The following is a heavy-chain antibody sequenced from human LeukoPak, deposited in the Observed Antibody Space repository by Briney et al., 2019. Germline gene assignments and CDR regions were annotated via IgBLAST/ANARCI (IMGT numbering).Heavy chain of an antibody. Sequence: GRSPRPSCAASGFTLDDYAMHWVRQAPGKGLGWVSGISWNSGSIGYAESVKGRFTISRDNAKNSLYLQMNSLRAEETALYHCARDLDDILTGAPGAFDIWGQGTMVTVSS. CDR3: ARDLDDILTGAPGAFDI. D-gene: IGHD3-9*01. CDR2: ISWNSGSI. J-gene: IGHJ3*02. CDR1: GFTLDDYA. V-gene: IGHV3-9*01.